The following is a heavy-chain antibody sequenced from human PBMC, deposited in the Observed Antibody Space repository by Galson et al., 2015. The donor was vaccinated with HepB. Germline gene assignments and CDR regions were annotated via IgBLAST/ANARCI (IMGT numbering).Heavy chain of an antibody. J-gene: IGHJ4*02. D-gene: IGHD2-15*01. CDR2: ISYDGSNK. CDR3: AKGGARIVVVVAATMVGVDY. CDR1: GFTFSSYG. V-gene: IGHV3-30*18. Sequence: SLRLSCAASGFTFSSYGMHWVRQAPGKGLEWVAVISYDGSNKYYADSVKGRFTISRDNSKNTLYLQMNSLRAEDTAVYYCAKGGARIVVVVAATMVGVDYWGQGTLVTVSS.